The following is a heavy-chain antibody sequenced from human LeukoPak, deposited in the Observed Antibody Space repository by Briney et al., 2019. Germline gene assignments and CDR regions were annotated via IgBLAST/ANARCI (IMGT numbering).Heavy chain of an antibody. Sequence: GGSLRLSCEGSGFSLSAYNMDWVRQAPGKGLESVSYISSSSATIFYADSVKGRFTISRDNAKNSLYLQMNSLRPEDTAVYFCARDRHVPGLYYYYMDVWGKGTTVTVSS. V-gene: IGHV3-48*01. CDR1: GFSLSAYN. CDR3: ARDRHVPGLYYYYMDV. CDR2: ISSSSATI. D-gene: IGHD6-6*01. J-gene: IGHJ6*03.